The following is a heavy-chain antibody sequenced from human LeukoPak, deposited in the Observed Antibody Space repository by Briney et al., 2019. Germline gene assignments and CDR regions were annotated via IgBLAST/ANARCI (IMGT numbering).Heavy chain of an antibody. CDR3: ARVSPSYSSSLGDYYMDV. D-gene: IGHD6-13*01. V-gene: IGHV1-46*01. J-gene: IGHJ6*03. Sequence: GASVKVSCKASGYTFTTYDLNWVRQAPGQGLEWMGIINPSGGSTSYAQKFQGRVTMTRDMSTSTVYMELSSLRSEDTAVYYCARVSPSYSSSLGDYYMDVWGKGTTATVSS. CDR1: GYTFTTYD. CDR2: INPSGGST.